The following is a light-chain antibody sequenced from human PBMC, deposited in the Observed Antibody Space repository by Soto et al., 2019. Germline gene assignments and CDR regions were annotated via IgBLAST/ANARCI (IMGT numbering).Light chain of an antibody. CDR2: AAS. J-gene: IGKJ5*01. CDR3: QRLDNYPIT. V-gene: IGKV1-9*01. Sequence: DIQLTQSPSFLSASVGDRVTITCRASQGISSYLAWYQQKPGKAPKFLIYAASTLQSGVPSRFSGSGSGTEFTLTISSLQPEDFATYYCQRLDNYPITFGQGTRLESK. CDR1: QGISSY.